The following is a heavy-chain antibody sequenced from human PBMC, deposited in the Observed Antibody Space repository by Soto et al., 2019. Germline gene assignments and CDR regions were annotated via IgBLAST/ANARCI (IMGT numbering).Heavy chain of an antibody. CDR2: IFYSGTT. D-gene: IGHD3-9*01. CDR3: ARGADYDTGGPASDAFDI. V-gene: IGHV4-31*03. CDR1: GGSISSGGYY. Sequence: SEPLSLTCTVSGGSISSGGYYWSWIRQHPGKGLEWIGYIFYSGTTYYNPSLKRRVTISVDTSKNQFSLKLSSVTAADTAVYYCARGADYDTGGPASDAFDIWGQGTMVTVSS. J-gene: IGHJ3*02.